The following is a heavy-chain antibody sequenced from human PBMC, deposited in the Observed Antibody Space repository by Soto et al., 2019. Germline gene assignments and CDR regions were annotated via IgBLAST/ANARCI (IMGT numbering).Heavy chain of an antibody. CDR1: GFTFRNYA. J-gene: IGHJ4*02. D-gene: IGHD3-16*01. V-gene: IGHV3-11*01. CDR2: ISGSGGTI. CDR3: ARLLSWAGRD. Sequence: GGSLRLSCAASGFTFRNYAMSWVRLAPGKGLEWVSNISGSGGTIYYADSVKGRFTISRDNAKNSLYLQMNSLRAEDTAVYYCARLLSWAGRDWGQGIMVTVSS.